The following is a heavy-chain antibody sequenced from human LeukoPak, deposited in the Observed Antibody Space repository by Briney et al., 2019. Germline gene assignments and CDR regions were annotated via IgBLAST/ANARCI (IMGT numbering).Heavy chain of an antibody. J-gene: IGHJ3*01. D-gene: IGHD3-3*01. CDR3: ARVRKAIFEAFDV. Sequence: SETLSLACTVSGGSISSCYWSWIRQPPGKGLEWIGYIYYSGSTNYNPSLKSRVTISVDTSKNQFSLKLSSVTAADTAVYYCARVRKAIFEAFDVWGQGTMVTVSS. CDR1: GGSISSCY. V-gene: IGHV4-59*01. CDR2: IYYSGST.